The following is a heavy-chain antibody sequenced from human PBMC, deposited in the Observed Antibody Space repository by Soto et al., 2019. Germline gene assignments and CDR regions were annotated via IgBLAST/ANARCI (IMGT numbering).Heavy chain of an antibody. D-gene: IGHD3-3*01. J-gene: IGHJ5*02. V-gene: IGHV1-18*01. Sequence: ASVKVSCKASGYTFTSYGISWVRQAPGQGLEWMGWISAYNGNTNYAQKLQGRVTMTTDTSTSTAYMELRSLGSDDTAVYYCARADFWSGPSWFDPWGQGTLVTVSS. CDR1: GYTFTSYG. CDR3: ARADFWSGPSWFDP. CDR2: ISAYNGNT.